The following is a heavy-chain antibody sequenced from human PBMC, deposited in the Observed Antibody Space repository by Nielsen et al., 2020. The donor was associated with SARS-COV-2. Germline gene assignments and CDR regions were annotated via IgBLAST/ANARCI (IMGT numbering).Heavy chain of an antibody. CDR1: GFTFSNFW. Sequence: GGSLRLSCAASGFTFSNFWMSWVRQAPGKGLEWVANIKEDGSQRNYVDYVKGRFTISRDNAKNSLYLQMNSLRAEDTAVYHCAKGVSPGRYPADCWGQGTLVTVSS. V-gene: IGHV3-7*03. CDR3: AKGVSPGRYPADC. CDR2: IKEDGSQR. D-gene: IGHD3-16*02. J-gene: IGHJ4*02.